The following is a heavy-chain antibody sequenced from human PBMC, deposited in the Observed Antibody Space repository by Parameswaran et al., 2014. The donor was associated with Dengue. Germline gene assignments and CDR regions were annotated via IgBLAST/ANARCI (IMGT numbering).Heavy chain of an antibody. V-gene: IGHV3-48*03. D-gene: IGHD2-15*01. Sequence: WIRQPPGKGLEWVSYISSSGSTIYYADSVKGRFTISRDNAKNSLYLQMNSLRAEDTAVYYCARHCSGGSCYPFYYYYGMDVWGQGTTVTVSS. J-gene: IGHJ6*02. CDR2: ISSSGSTI. CDR3: ARHCSGGSCYPFYYYYGMDV.